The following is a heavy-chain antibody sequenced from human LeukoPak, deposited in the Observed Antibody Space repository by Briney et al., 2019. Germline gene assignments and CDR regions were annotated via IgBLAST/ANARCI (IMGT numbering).Heavy chain of an antibody. CDR3: ARRGQYCSSTSCYPFDY. CDR2: IYYSGST. V-gene: IGHV4-59*08. CDR1: GGSISSYY. J-gene: IGHJ4*02. Sequence: SETLSLTCTVSGGSISSYYWSWIRQPPGKGLEWIGYIYYSGSTNYNPSLKSRVTISVDTSKNQFSLKLSSVTAADTAVYYCARRGQYCSSTSCYPFDYRGQGTLVTVSS. D-gene: IGHD2-2*01.